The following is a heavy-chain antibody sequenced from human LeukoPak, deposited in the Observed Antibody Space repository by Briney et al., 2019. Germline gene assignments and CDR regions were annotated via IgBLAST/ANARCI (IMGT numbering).Heavy chain of an antibody. CDR2: IYSGGST. Sequence: GTLSLTCAVSGGSISSSNWWSWVRQPPGKGLEWVSVIYSGGSTYYADSVKGRFTISRDNSKNTLYLQMNSLRAEDTAVYYCARALGGDYYGSGSYYGYWGQGTLVTVSS. J-gene: IGHJ4*02. D-gene: IGHD3-10*01. CDR1: GGSISSSNW. CDR3: ARALGGDYYGSGSYYGY. V-gene: IGHV3-53*01.